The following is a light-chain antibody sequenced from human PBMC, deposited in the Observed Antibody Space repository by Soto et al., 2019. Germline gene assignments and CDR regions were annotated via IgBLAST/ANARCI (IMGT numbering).Light chain of an antibody. J-gene: IGKJ1*01. V-gene: IGKV3-15*01. CDR2: GAS. CDR1: QSVSSN. Sequence: EIVMTQSPATLSVSPGERATLSCRASQSVSSNLAWYQQKPGQAPRLLIYGASTRATGVPARFSGSGSGTDFTLTISSLEPEDFAVYYCQQRARWPWTFGQGTKVDIK. CDR3: QQRARWPWT.